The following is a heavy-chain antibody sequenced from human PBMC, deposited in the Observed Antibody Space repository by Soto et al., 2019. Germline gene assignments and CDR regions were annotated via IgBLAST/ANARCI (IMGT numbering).Heavy chain of an antibody. Sequence: SETLSLTCAMSVDSVSNNSAAWNWISQPPCRGLEWLGRTYYRSKWYSDYALSVKSRITINPDTSKNQFSLQLNSVTPEDAAMYYCARIVGGSSEYWGQGTLVTVSS. CDR3: ARIVGGSSEY. D-gene: IGHD2-15*01. CDR2: TYYRSKWYS. J-gene: IGHJ4*02. CDR1: VDSVSNNSAA. V-gene: IGHV6-1*01.